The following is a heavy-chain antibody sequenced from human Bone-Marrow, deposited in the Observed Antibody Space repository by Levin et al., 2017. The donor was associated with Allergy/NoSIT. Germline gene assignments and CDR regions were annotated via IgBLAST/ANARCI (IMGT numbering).Heavy chain of an antibody. CDR2: ISSSGSTI. Sequence: GGSLRLSCAASGFTFSDYYMSWIRQAPGKGLEWVSYISSSGSTIYYADSVKGRFTISRDNAKNSLYLQMNSLRAEDTAVYYCARDPIAAAGTPKPNILAAWFDYWGQGTLVTVSS. CDR3: ARDPIAAAGTPKPNILAAWFDY. V-gene: IGHV3-11*01. CDR1: GFTFSDYY. J-gene: IGHJ4*02. D-gene: IGHD6-13*01.